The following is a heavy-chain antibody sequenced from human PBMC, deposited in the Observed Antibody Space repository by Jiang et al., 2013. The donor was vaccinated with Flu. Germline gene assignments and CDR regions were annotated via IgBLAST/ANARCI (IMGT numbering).Heavy chain of an antibody. CDR3: ARFVAGFLEWLYLDY. J-gene: IGHJ4*02. V-gene: IGHV3-11*03. CDR1: GFTFSDYY. CDR2: ISSSSSYT. D-gene: IGHD3-3*01. Sequence: VQLLESGGGLVKPGGSLRLSCAASGFTFSDYYMSWIRQAPGKGLEWVSYISSSSSYTNYADSVKGRFTISRDNAKNSLYLQMNSLRAEDTAVYYCARFVAGFLEWLYLDYWGQGTLVTVSS.